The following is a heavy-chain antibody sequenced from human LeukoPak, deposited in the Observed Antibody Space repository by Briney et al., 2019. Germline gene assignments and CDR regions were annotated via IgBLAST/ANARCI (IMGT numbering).Heavy chain of an antibody. Sequence: GGSLRLSCAASGFSFRTHWMYWVRQAPGTGLMWVSRIKGDETVIRYAGSVKCRFTIYRDNARNTVFLQMNSLGVEDTAVYHCARGITEEESVAIDYWGQGTLVTVSS. CDR3: ARGITEEESVAIDY. CDR2: IKGDETVI. D-gene: IGHD6-13*01. CDR1: GFSFRTHW. J-gene: IGHJ4*02. V-gene: IGHV3-74*01.